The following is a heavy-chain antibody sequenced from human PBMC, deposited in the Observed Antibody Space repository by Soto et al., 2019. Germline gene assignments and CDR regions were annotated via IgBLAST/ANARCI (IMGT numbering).Heavy chain of an antibody. D-gene: IGHD6-13*01. CDR1: GFSLSTSGVG. Sequence: SGPTLVNPTQTLTLTCTFSGFSLSTSGVGVGWIRQPPGKALEWLALIYWDDDKRYSPSLKSRLTITKDTSKNQVVLTMTNMDPVDTATYYCAHSLYPYSSSWYEPFDYWGQGTLVTVSS. CDR3: AHSLYPYSSSWYEPFDY. CDR2: IYWDDDK. J-gene: IGHJ4*02. V-gene: IGHV2-5*02.